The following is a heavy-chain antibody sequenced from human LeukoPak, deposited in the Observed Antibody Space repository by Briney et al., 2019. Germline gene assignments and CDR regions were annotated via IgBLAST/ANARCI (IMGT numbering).Heavy chain of an antibody. CDR1: GFTFSSYS. Sequence: GGSRRLSCAASGFTFSSYSMNWVRQAPGKGLEWVSSISSSSSYIYYADSVKGRFTVSRDNAKNSLYLQMNSPRAEDTAVYYCARDWETYYDILTGYRPFGYWGQGTLVTVSS. D-gene: IGHD3-9*01. J-gene: IGHJ4*02. V-gene: IGHV3-21*01. CDR2: ISSSSSYI. CDR3: ARDWETYYDILTGYRPFGY.